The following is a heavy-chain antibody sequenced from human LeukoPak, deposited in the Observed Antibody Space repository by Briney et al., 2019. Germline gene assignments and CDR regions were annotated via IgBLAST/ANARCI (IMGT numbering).Heavy chain of an antibody. J-gene: IGHJ4*02. Sequence: SETLSLTCTVSGDSMNEYYWSWVRQPPGKGLELIGYVFYTGRTNYRPSLKNRVTISLDTSKNQFSLKLSSVTAADTAVYYCARYGYYAYDYWGQGNLVTVSS. CDR1: GDSMNEYY. CDR2: VFYTGRT. CDR3: ARYGYYAYDY. D-gene: IGHD3-3*01. V-gene: IGHV4-59*01.